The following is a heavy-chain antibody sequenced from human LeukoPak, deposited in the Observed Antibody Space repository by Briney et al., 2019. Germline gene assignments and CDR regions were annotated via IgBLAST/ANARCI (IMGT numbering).Heavy chain of an antibody. Sequence: GSSVKVSCKASGGTFISYAISWVRQAPGQGLEWMGGIIPIFGTANYAQKFQGRVTITADKSTSTAYMELSSLRSEDTAVYYCARSRVSTGIAAAGKDYYYMDVWGKGTTVTVSS. D-gene: IGHD6-13*01. J-gene: IGHJ6*03. CDR1: GGTFISYA. CDR2: IIPIFGTA. CDR3: ARSRVSTGIAAAGKDYYYMDV. V-gene: IGHV1-69*06.